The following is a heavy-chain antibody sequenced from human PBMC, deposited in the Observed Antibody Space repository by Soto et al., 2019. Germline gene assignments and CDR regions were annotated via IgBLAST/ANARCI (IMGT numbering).Heavy chain of an antibody. CDR1: GFTFSSYD. CDR2: IGTAGDT. CDR3: ARVGPLNGMDV. Sequence: SLRLSCAASGFTFSSYDMHWVRQATGKGLEWVSAIGTAGDTYYPGSVKGRFTISRENAKNSLYLQMNSLRAGDTAVYYCARVGPLNGMDVWGQGTTVTVSS. J-gene: IGHJ6*02. D-gene: IGHD3-16*01. V-gene: IGHV3-13*01.